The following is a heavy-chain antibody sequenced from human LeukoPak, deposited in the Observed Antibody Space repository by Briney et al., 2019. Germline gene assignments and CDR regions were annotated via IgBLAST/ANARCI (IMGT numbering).Heavy chain of an antibody. Sequence: GRSLRLSCVASGFTFGDYWMHWVRQTPGKGLVWVSRINGDGETTDYADSVKGRFAISRDSDTLYLQMSGLSVKDTAVYYCARSRYSSSSGGIDYWGQGTMVTVSS. D-gene: IGHD6-6*01. J-gene: IGHJ4*02. CDR1: GFTFGDYW. V-gene: IGHV3-74*01. CDR3: ARSRYSSSSGGIDY. CDR2: INGDGETT.